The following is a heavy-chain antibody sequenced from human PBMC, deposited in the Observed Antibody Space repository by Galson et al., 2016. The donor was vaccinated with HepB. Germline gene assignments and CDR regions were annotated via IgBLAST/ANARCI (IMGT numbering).Heavy chain of an antibody. J-gene: IGHJ4*02. V-gene: IGHV3-15*07. D-gene: IGHD3-16*01. Sequence: SLRLSCAASGFTFSNAWMNWVRQAPGKGLEWVGRIKSKTDGGTTDYAAPVKDRFTISRDDSKNTLYLQMNSLKTEDTAVYYCTTDRPEYLGVDYWGQGTLVTGSS. CDR2: IKSKTDGGTT. CDR1: GFTFSNAW. CDR3: TTDRPEYLGVDY.